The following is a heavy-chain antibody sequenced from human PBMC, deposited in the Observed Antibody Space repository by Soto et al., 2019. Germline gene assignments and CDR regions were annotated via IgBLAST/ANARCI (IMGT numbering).Heavy chain of an antibody. CDR3: ARVHSSSWSSSEYFQH. Sequence: PGGSLRLSCAASGFTFSSYWMSWVCQAPGKGLEWVANIKQDGSEKYYVDSVKGRFTISRDNAKNSLYLQMNSLRAEDTAVYYCARVHSSSWSSSEYFQHWGQGTLVTVSS. V-gene: IGHV3-7*03. J-gene: IGHJ1*01. D-gene: IGHD6-13*01. CDR2: IKQDGSEK. CDR1: GFTFSSYW.